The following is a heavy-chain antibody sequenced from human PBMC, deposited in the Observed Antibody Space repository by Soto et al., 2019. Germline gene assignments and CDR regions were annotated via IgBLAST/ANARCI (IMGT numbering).Heavy chain of an antibody. V-gene: IGHV4-31*03. CDR2: IYYSGST. CDR1: GGSISSGGYY. Sequence: SETLSLTCTVSGGSISSGGYYWTWIRQHPGKSQEWIGFIYYSGSTYYNPSLKRRVTISVVTSKKQFSLRLSSVTAADTAVYYCARVAAGAIAAADSWSQGTLVT. D-gene: IGHD6-13*01. J-gene: IGHJ4*02. CDR3: ARVAAGAIAAADS.